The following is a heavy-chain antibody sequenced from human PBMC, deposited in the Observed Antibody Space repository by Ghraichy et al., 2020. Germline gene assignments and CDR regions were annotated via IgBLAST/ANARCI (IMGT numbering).Heavy chain of an antibody. D-gene: IGHD5-12*01. Sequence: SETLSLTCAVYGGSFSGYYWSWIRQPPGKGLEWIGEINHSGSTNYNPSLKSRVTISVDTSKNQFSLKLSSVTAADTAVYYCARAADGGYSGYDEPYYMDVWGKGTTVTVSS. J-gene: IGHJ6*03. CDR2: INHSGST. CDR1: GGSFSGYY. CDR3: ARAADGGYSGYDEPYYMDV. V-gene: IGHV4-34*01.